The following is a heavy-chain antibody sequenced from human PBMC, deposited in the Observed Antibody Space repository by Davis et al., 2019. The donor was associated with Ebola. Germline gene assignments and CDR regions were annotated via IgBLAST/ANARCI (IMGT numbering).Heavy chain of an antibody. Sequence: ESLKISCAASGFTVSSNYMSWVRQAPGKGLEWIGSMYHNGDTFHNPSLKSRVTISGDRSNNQFSLKLASVTAADTAVYYCAKVARGRWGQGTLVTVSS. D-gene: IGHD3-16*01. J-gene: IGHJ4*02. CDR1: GFTVSSNY. CDR2: MYHNGDT. CDR3: AKVARGR. V-gene: IGHV4-59*05.